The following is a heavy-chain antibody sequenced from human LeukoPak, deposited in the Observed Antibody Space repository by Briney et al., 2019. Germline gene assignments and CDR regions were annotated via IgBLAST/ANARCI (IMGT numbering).Heavy chain of an antibody. CDR2: ISSSSSYI. V-gene: IGHV3-21*01. J-gene: IGHJ4*02. D-gene: IGHD2-21*01. CDR1: GFTFSSYS. CDR3: AKDRAYGQFLWGNDY. Sequence: GGSLRLSCAASGFTFSSYSMNWVRQAPGKGLEWVSSISSSSSYIYYADSVKGRFTISRDNAKNSLYLQMNSLRAEDTALYYCAKDRAYGQFLWGNDYWGQGILVTVSS.